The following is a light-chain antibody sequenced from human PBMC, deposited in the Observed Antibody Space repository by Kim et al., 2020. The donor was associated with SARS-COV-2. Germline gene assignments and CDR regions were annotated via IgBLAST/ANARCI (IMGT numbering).Light chain of an antibody. CDR3: QYYGGSTGI. Sequence: EIVLTQSPGTLSLSPGERATLSCRASQSVSSSYLAWYQQKPGQAPKLLIYGASNRATGIPDRFSGSGSGTDFTLTFSRLEPEDIAVYYCQYYGGSTGIFGQGTKLEI. CDR1: QSVSSSY. V-gene: IGKV3-20*01. CDR2: GAS. J-gene: IGKJ2*01.